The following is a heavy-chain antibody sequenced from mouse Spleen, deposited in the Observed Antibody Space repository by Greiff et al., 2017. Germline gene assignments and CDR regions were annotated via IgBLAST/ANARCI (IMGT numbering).Heavy chain of an antibody. CDR2: IWAGGST. D-gene: IGHD3-3*01. V-gene: IGHV2-9*02. J-gene: IGHJ3*01. Sequence: VKLMESGPGLVAPSQSLSITCTVSGFSLTSYGVHWVRQPPGKGLEWLGVIWAGGSTNYNSALMSRLSISKDNSKSQVFLKMNSLQTDDTAMYYCARGGRDVGAYWGQGTLVTVSA. CDR1: GFSLTSYG. CDR3: ARGGRDVGAY.